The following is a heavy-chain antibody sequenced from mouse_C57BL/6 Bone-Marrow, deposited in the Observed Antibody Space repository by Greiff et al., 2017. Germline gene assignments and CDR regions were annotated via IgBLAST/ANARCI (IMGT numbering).Heavy chain of an antibody. Sequence: VQLQQPGAELVKPGASVKMSCKASGYTFTSYWITWVKQRPGQGLEWIGDIYPGSGSTNYNEKFKSKATLTVDTSSSTAYMQLSSLTSEDSAVYYCARGGDYGNYVNAMDYWGQGTSVTVSS. CDR2: IYPGSGST. CDR1: GYTFTSYW. CDR3: ARGGDYGNYVNAMDY. V-gene: IGHV1-55*01. D-gene: IGHD2-1*01. J-gene: IGHJ4*01.